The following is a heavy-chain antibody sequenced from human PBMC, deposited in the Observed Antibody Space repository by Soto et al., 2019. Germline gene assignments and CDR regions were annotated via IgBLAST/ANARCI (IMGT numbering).Heavy chain of an antibody. CDR1: GGSFSGYY. CDR2: MNHSGST. Sequence: QVQLQQWGAGLLKPSETLSLTCAVYGGSFSGYYWSWIRQPPGKGLEWIGEMNHSGSTNYNPSLKSRVTMSVDTSKNQFSLKLSSVTAADTAVYYCARGGKYCSGTSCYDDYWGQGSLVTVSS. V-gene: IGHV4-34*01. J-gene: IGHJ4*02. CDR3: ARGGKYCSGTSCYDDY. D-gene: IGHD2-2*01.